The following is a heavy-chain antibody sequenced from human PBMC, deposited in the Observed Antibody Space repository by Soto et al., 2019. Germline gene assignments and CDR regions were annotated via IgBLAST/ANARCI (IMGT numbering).Heavy chain of an antibody. J-gene: IGHJ4*02. D-gene: IGHD4-17*01. V-gene: IGHV3-30*18. Sequence: QVQLVESGGGVVQPGRSMRLSCAASGFTFSSYGMHWVRQAPGKGLEWVAVISYDGSNKYYADSVKGRFTIARDNSKNTLYLQVNSLRAEDTAVYYGAKAVNYGDYSGFDYWGKGTLVTVSS. CDR2: ISYDGSNK. CDR3: AKAVNYGDYSGFDY. CDR1: GFTFSSYG.